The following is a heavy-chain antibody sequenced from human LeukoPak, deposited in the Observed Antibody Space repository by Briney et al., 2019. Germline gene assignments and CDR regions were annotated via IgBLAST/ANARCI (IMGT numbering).Heavy chain of an antibody. J-gene: IGHJ3*02. CDR1: GFTFSNYG. D-gene: IGHD3-22*01. CDR3: ARDDTHYGSSGSFYDAFDI. Sequence: GGSLRLSCAASGFTFSNYGMHWVRQAPGKGLEWVANIRRDGSETHYVDSVMGRFTISRDNAKNSLYLQMNSLRAEDTAVYYCARDDTHYGSSGSFYDAFDIWGQGTMVTVSS. V-gene: IGHV3-7*01. CDR2: IRRDGSET.